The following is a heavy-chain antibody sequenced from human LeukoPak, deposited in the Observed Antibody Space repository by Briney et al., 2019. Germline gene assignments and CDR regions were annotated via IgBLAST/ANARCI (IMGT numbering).Heavy chain of an antibody. J-gene: IGHJ4*02. CDR3: ARNSGANVYTYSFQY. V-gene: IGHV3-20*04. D-gene: IGHD1-26*01. CDR1: GFTFSSYG. Sequence: PGRSLRLSCAASGFTFSSYGMHWVRQAPGKGLEWVSGINWNGGTTTYADSVKGRFTISRDNAKNSLYLQMNSLRVEDTAFYYCARNSGANVYTYSFQYWGRGTLVTVSS. CDR2: INWNGGTT.